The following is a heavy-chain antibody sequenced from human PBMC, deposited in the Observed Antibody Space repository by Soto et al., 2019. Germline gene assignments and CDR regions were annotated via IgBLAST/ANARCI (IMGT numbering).Heavy chain of an antibody. CDR1: GYTFTSYG. V-gene: IGHV1-18*01. CDR3: ARDLGLTFGGVIVTRFDY. Sequence: QVQLVQSGAEVKKPGASVKVSCKASGYTFTSYGISWVRQAPGQGLEGMGWISAYNGNTNYAQKLQGRVTMTTDTSTSTAYMELRSLRSDDTAVYYCARDLGLTFGGVIVTRFDYWGQGTLVTVSS. J-gene: IGHJ4*02. D-gene: IGHD3-16*02. CDR2: ISAYNGNT.